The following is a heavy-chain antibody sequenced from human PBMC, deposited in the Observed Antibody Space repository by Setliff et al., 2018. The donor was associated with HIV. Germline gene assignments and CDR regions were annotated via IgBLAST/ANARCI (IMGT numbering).Heavy chain of an antibody. Sequence: PAASVKVSCKASGYTFSSYAMHWVRQAPGQRLEWMGWINAGNGNTKYSQKFQGRVTITRDTSASTAYMELSSLRSEDTAVYYCARGVIRGVISQGGLDYWGPGTLVTVSS. CDR2: INAGNGNT. J-gene: IGHJ4*02. V-gene: IGHV1-3*01. D-gene: IGHD3-10*01. CDR1: GYTFSSYA. CDR3: ARGVIRGVISQGGLDY.